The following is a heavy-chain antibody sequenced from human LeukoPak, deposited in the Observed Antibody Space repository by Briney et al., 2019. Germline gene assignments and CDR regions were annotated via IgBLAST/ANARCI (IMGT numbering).Heavy chain of an antibody. Sequence: PGGSLRLSCAASGFTFSSYAMSWVRQAPGKGLEWVSAISGSGGSTYYADSVKGRFTISRDNSKNTLYLQMNSLRADDTAVYYCAKDRGTRQAYYYYGMDVWGQGTTVTVSS. D-gene: IGHD3-10*01. CDR2: ISGSGGST. CDR3: AKDRGTRQAYYYYGMDV. V-gene: IGHV3-23*01. J-gene: IGHJ6*02. CDR1: GFTFSSYA.